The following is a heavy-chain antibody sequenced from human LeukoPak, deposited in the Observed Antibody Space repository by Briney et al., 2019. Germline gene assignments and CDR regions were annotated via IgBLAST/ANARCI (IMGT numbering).Heavy chain of an antibody. Sequence: ASVKVSCKASGYTFTSYDINWVRQATGQGLEWMGWMNPNSGNTGYAQKFQGRVTMTRNTSISTAYMELSSLRSEDTAVYYCARAKGVRGVIMPGYWGQGTLVTVSS. CDR3: ARAKGVRGVIMPGY. D-gene: IGHD3-10*01. J-gene: IGHJ4*02. V-gene: IGHV1-8*01. CDR2: MNPNSGNT. CDR1: GYTFTSYD.